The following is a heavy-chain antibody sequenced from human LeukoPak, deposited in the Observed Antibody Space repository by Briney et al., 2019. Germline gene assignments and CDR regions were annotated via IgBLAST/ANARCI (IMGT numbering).Heavy chain of an antibody. D-gene: IGHD4-11*01. CDR1: GGSFSGYY. Sequence: SETPSLTCAVYGGSFSGYYWSWIRQPPGKGLEWIGEINHSGSTNYNPSLKSRVTISVDTSKNQFSLKLSSVTAADTAVYYCARAPTAYFDYWGQGTLVTVSS. J-gene: IGHJ4*02. CDR3: ARAPTAYFDY. V-gene: IGHV4-34*01. CDR2: INHSGST.